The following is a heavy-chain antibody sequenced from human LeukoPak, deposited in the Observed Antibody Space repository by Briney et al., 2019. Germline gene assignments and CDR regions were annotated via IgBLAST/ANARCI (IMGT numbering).Heavy chain of an antibody. Sequence: PGGSLRLSCAASGFTFSSYAMSWVRQSPGKGLEWVAVIGESGFYTYDADSVKGRFAISRDNSKNTLYLQMNSLRAEDTAVYYCAKAHSSSWYYFDYWGQGTLVTVSS. CDR1: GFTFSSYA. CDR2: IGESGFYT. CDR3: AKAHSSSWYYFDY. D-gene: IGHD6-13*01. J-gene: IGHJ4*02. V-gene: IGHV3-23*01.